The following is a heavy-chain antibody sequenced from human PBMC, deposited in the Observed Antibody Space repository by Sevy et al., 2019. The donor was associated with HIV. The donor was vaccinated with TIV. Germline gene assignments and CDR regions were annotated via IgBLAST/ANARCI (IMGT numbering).Heavy chain of an antibody. CDR1: GFTFSSYW. CDR2: INSDGSST. V-gene: IGHV3-74*01. CDR3: ARGVNEYYDILAGYPGRDYYGMDV. D-gene: IGHD3-9*01. Sequence: GGSLRLSCAASGFTFSSYWMHWVRQAPGKGLVWVSRINSDGSSTSYADSVKGRFTISRDNAKNTLYLQMNRLRAEDKAVYYCARGVNEYYDILAGYPGRDYYGMDVWGQGTTVTVSS. J-gene: IGHJ6*02.